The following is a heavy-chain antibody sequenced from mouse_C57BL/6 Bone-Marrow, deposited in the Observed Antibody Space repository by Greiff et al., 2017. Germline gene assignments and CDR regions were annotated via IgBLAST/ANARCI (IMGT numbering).Heavy chain of an antibody. Sequence: QVQLKQSGAELVRPGTSVKVSCKASGYAFTNYLIEWVKQRPGQGLEWIGVINPGSGGTYYNEKFKGKATLTADKSSRTAYMKLSSLTSEDSAVYFCERESPYYCGSSIYWYFDVWGTGTTVTVSS. J-gene: IGHJ1*03. CDR3: ERESPYYCGSSIYWYFDV. CDR1: GYAFTNYL. D-gene: IGHD1-1*01. V-gene: IGHV1-54*01. CDR2: INPGSGGT.